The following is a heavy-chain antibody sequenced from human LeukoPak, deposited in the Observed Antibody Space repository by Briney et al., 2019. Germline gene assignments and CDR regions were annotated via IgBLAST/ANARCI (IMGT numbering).Heavy chain of an antibody. CDR2: ISAYNGNT. Sequence: GASVKVSCKASGYTFTNYYIHWVRQAPGQGLEWMGWISAYNGNTNYAQKFQGRVTMTTDTYTSTTYMELRSLRSDDTAVYYCASSDGKYFQHWGQGTLVTVSS. CDR1: GYTFTNYY. D-gene: IGHD1-1*01. V-gene: IGHV1-18*04. J-gene: IGHJ1*01. CDR3: ASSDGKYFQH.